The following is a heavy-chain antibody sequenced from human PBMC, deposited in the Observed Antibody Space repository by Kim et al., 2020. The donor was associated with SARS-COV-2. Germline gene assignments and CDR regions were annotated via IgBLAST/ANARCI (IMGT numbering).Heavy chain of an antibody. J-gene: IGHJ2*01. Sequence: AASVKGRFTISRDNAKHTLYLQMNSLRAEDTAVYYCARVGRNCEYWYFDLWGRGTLVTVSS. V-gene: IGHV3-74*01. CDR3: ARVGRNCEYWYFDL. D-gene: IGHD1-1*01.